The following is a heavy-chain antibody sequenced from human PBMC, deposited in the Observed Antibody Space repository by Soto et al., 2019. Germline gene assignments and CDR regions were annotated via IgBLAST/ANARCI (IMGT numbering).Heavy chain of an antibody. D-gene: IGHD2-15*01. CDR3: AKEGSAVGYYGLVV. V-gene: IGHV3-30-3*01. CDR2: VSFAGTNK. CDR1: GFTFSNYG. J-gene: IGHJ6*01. Sequence: QVQLVESGGGVVQHGRSLRLSCVAAGFTFSNYGMHWVRRAPGKGLEWVAVVSFAGTNKYYPDSVKGSSTISRDNSINTLSLEMHSLTAEDTAVYYCAKEGSAVGYYGLVVWGQGTPLTVS.